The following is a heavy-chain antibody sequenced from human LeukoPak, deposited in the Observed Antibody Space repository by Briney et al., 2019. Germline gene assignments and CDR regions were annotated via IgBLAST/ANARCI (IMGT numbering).Heavy chain of an antibody. J-gene: IGHJ4*02. V-gene: IGHV4-59*08. D-gene: IGHD3-10*01. CDR1: GDSISNYY. Sequence: SDTLSLTCTVSGDSISNYYWIWIRQPPGNGLEWIGYIHDSGNSDYNPSLKSPLTILIDTSKNQFSLILSSVTAADTAVYYCARHFRGVVSAQLDYWGKGTRVTVSS. CDR2: IHDSGNS. CDR3: ARHFRGVVSAQLDY.